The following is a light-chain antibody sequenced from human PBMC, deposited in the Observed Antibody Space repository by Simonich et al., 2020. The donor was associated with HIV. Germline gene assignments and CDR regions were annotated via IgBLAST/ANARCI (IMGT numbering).Light chain of an antibody. CDR3: SSYADSVV. Sequence: QSALTQPASVSGSPGQSITISCTETRSDVGCYNYVSWYQQHPGKAPKLRIYDVRKPPSVVSTRFSGSKSGNTASLTISGLQAEDEADYYCSSYADSVVFGGGTKLTVL. CDR2: DVR. V-gene: IGLV2-14*03. J-gene: IGLJ2*01. CDR1: RSDVGCYNY.